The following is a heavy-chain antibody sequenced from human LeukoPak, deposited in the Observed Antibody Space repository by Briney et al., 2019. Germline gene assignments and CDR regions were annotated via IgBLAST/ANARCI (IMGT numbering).Heavy chain of an antibody. Sequence: PGGSLRLSCAASGFTFSSYSMNWVRQAPGRGLEWVSVIYSGGSTYYADSVKGRFTISRDNSKNTVSLQMNSLRAEDTAVYYCARGADRWNYFDYWGQGTLVTVSS. CDR3: ARGADRWNYFDY. J-gene: IGHJ4*02. D-gene: IGHD4-23*01. CDR1: GFTFSSYS. V-gene: IGHV3-53*01. CDR2: IYSGGST.